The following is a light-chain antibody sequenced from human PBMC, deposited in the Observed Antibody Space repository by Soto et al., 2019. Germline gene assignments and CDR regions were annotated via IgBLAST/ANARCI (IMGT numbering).Light chain of an antibody. J-gene: IGKJ1*01. Sequence: EIVLTQSPGTLSLSPGESATLSCRASQSVSSNSLAWYRRNPGQPPSLLIYGTSTRATDIPRRFSGSGSGTDLTLTITRLEPEDFAVYFCQQYGDSPPTFGQGTKVEVE. CDR3: QQYGDSPPT. CDR2: GTS. V-gene: IGKV3-20*01. CDR1: QSVSSNS.